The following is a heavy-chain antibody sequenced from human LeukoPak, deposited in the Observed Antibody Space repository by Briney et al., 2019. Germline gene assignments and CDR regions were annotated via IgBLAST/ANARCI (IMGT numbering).Heavy chain of an antibody. CDR3: AKDRFYSGSPRAFDM. CDR2: ISGSGVST. CDR1: GGSISSSSYY. J-gene: IGHJ3*02. D-gene: IGHD1-26*01. Sequence: ETLSLTCTVSGGSISSSSYYWGWIRQPPGKGLEWVSGISGSGVSTYYADSVKGRFTFSRDNSKNTLYLQMNSLRAEDTALYYCAKDRFYSGSPRAFDMWGRGTMVTVSS. V-gene: IGHV3-23*01.